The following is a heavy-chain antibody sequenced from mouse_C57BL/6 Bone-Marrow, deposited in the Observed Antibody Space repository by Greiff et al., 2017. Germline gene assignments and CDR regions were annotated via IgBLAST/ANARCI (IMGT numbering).Heavy chain of an antibody. D-gene: IGHD4-1*01. CDR2: ISNGGGST. J-gene: IGHJ3*01. CDR1: GFTFSDYY. V-gene: IGHV5-12*01. Sequence: DVKLVESGGGLVQPGGSLKLSCAASGFTFSDYYMYWVRQTPEKRLEWVAYISNGGGSTYYPDTVKGRFTISRDNAKNTLYLQMSRLKSEDTAMYYCASDWDGFAYWGQGTLVTVSA. CDR3: ASDWDGFAY.